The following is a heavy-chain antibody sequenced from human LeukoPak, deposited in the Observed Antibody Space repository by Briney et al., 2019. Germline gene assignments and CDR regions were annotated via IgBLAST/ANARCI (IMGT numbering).Heavy chain of an antibody. CDR1: GFVFSNYD. CDR2: IWLDGSAT. J-gene: IGHJ4*02. V-gene: IGHV3-33*01. Sequence: GGSLRLSCAASGFVFSNYDMHWVRQAPGKGLEWVAIIWLDGSATYYGDSVKGRFTVSRDNSNNTLYLQMSSLRVEDTAVYYCARDLNREDFDYWGQGTLVAVSS. CDR3: ARDLNREDFDY. D-gene: IGHD1-14*01.